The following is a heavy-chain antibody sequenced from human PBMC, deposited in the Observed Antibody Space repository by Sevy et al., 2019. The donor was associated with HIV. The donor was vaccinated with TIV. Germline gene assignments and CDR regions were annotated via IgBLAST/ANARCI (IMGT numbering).Heavy chain of an antibody. CDR2: FDPEDGET. D-gene: IGHD2-15*01. V-gene: IGHV1-24*01. CDR1: GYTLTELS. J-gene: IGHJ5*02. Sequence: ASVKVSCKVSGYTLTELSMHWVRQAPGKGLEWMGGFDPEDGETIYAQKFQGRVTMTEDTSTDTAYMELSSLRYEDTAVYYCATDLRRYCSGGSCYWFDPWGQGTLVTVSS. CDR3: ATDLRRYCSGGSCYWFDP.